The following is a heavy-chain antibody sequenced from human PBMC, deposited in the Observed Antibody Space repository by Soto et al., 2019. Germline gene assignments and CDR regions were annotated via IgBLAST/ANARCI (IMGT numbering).Heavy chain of an antibody. J-gene: IGHJ6*03. Sequence: SETLSLTCAVYGGSFSGYYWSWIRQPPGKGLEWIGEINHSGSTNYNPSLKSRVTISVDTSKNQFSLKLSSVTAADTAVYYCARGWQLPWVRYYYYYMDVWGKGTKVTVSS. CDR2: INHSGST. CDR1: GGSFSGYY. V-gene: IGHV4-34*01. D-gene: IGHD2-15*01. CDR3: ARGWQLPWVRYYYYYMDV.